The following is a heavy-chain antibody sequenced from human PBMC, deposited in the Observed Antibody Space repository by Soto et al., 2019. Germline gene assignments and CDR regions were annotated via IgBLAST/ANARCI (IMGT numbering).Heavy chain of an antibody. CDR3: ARATEYCSDGSCYPHAFDI. J-gene: IGHJ3*02. CDR1: GFTFSSYW. V-gene: IGHV3-7*01. CDR2: IKQDGSKK. Sequence: GGSLRLSCAASGFTFSSYWMSWVRQAPGKGLEWVANIKQDGSKKYYVDSVKGRFTISRDNAKNSLYLQMNSLRADDTAVYYCARATEYCSDGSCYPHAFDIWGQGTMVTVSS. D-gene: IGHD2-15*01.